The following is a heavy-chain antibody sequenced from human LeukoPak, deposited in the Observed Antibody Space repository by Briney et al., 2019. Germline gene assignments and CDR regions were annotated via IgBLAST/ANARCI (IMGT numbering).Heavy chain of an antibody. D-gene: IGHD3-10*01. Sequence: PGGSLRLSCGASGFTFNIYWMHWVRQAPGKGLVWVSRINSDGSDITYADSVKGRFTTSRDNAKNTLYLQMNSLRAEDTAVYYCARDVVLRGVDAFDVWGQGTMVTVSS. CDR1: GFTFNIYW. J-gene: IGHJ3*01. CDR3: ARDVVLRGVDAFDV. V-gene: IGHV3-74*01. CDR2: INSDGSDI.